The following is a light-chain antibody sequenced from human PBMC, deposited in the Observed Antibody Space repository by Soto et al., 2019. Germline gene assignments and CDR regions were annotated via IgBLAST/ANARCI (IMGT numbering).Light chain of an antibody. Sequence: DMQMTDALAALSASVRERVTITCRASQSISSWLAWYQQKPGKVPNLLIYDDSNLESGVQSRFSGSGSVTEFTLTISSLQPDHFATYYRNQYHSYCTFGNGHKVDLK. J-gene: IGKJ1*01. CDR1: QSISSW. V-gene: IGKV1-5*01. CDR3: NQYHSYCT. CDR2: DDS.